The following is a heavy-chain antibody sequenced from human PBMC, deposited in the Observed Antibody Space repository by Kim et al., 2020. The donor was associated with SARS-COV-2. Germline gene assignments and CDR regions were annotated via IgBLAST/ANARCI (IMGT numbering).Heavy chain of an antibody. CDR2: MNPNSGNT. CDR3: ARGSYDILTGYSPYYYYGMDV. J-gene: IGHJ6*02. D-gene: IGHD3-9*01. V-gene: IGHV1-8*01. Sequence: VKVSCKASGYTFTSYDINWVRQATGQGLEWMGWMNPNSGNTGYAQKFQGRVTMTRNTSISTAYMELSSLRSEDTAVYYCARGSYDILTGYSPYYYYGMDVWGQGTTVTVSS. CDR1: GYTFTSYD.